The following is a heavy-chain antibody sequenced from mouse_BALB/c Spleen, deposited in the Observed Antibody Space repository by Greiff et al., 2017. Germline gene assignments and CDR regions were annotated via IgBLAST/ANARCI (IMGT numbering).Heavy chain of an antibody. D-gene: IGHD5-5*01. V-gene: IGHV1-80*01. CDR1: GYAFSSYW. J-gene: IGHJ4*01. Sequence: VKLVESGAELVRPGSSVKISCKASGYAFSSYWMNWVKQRPGQGLEWIGQIYPGDGDTNYNGKFKGKATLTADKSSSTAYMQLSSLTSEDSAVYFCARDYRYAMDYWGQGTSVTVSS. CDR3: ARDYRYAMDY. CDR2: IYPGDGDT.